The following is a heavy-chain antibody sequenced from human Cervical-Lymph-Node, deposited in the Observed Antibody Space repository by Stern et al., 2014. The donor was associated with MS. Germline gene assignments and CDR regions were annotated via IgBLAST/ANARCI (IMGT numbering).Heavy chain of an antibody. CDR3: ARSPDLYDSSGYYFD. J-gene: IGHJ4*02. Sequence: QLGQSGAEVKKPGSSVKVSCKASGGTLNNYAVSWVRQAPGQGLEWIGKIIPFLGIANYAHKFQGRVTLTAAATTSYMEVSSLRSDDTAVYYCARSPDLYDSSGYYFDWGQGTLVTVSS. CDR2: IIPFLGIA. V-gene: IGHV1-69*09. D-gene: IGHD3-22*01. CDR1: GGTLNNYA.